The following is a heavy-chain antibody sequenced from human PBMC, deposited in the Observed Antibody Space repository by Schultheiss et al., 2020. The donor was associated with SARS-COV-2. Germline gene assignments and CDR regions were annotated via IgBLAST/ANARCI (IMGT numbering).Heavy chain of an antibody. CDR3: ARITLVRGSKLSGRDYFDY. V-gene: IGHV3-7*03. Sequence: GGSLRLSCAASGFTFSSYWMSWVRQAPGKGLEWVANIKQDGSEKYFVDSVEGRFTISRDNAKNSLYLQMNSLRAEDTAVYYCARITLVRGSKLSGRDYFDYWGQGTLVTVSS. J-gene: IGHJ4*02. CDR1: GFTFSSYW. D-gene: IGHD3-10*01. CDR2: IKQDGSEK.